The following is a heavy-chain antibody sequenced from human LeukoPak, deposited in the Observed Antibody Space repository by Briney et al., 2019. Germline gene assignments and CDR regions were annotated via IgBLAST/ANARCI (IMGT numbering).Heavy chain of an antibody. CDR3: ARGHYDVLAASYKWTPDY. Sequence: TGGSLRLSCAASGFTFNTFNMNWVRQAPGKGLEWVLSITSGGDYIYYADSVKGRFTTSRDNAKNSLSLQLNSLRVEDTAVYYCARGHYDVLAASYKWTPDYWGQGTLVTVSS. J-gene: IGHJ4*02. V-gene: IGHV3-21*01. CDR2: ITSGGDYI. D-gene: IGHD3-9*01. CDR1: GFTFNTFN.